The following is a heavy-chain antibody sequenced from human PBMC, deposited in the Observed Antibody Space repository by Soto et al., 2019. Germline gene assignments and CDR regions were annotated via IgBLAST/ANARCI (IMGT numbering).Heavy chain of an antibody. J-gene: IGHJ2*01. D-gene: IGHD3-10*01. V-gene: IGHV4-34*01. Sequence: QVQLQQWGAGLLKPSETLSLSCSVYGTSFSNSYWSWIRQAPGKGLEWLGEINHTGSTNHNPSLKSRVTISVDASKKEFSLKLRSVTAADTAVYYCARVGQLFPDLDLWGRGTLVSVSS. CDR1: GTSFSNSY. CDR3: ARVGQLFPDLDL. CDR2: INHTGST.